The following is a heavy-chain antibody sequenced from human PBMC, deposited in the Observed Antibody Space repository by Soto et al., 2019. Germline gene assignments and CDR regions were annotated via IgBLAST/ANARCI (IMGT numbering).Heavy chain of an antibody. CDR1: GGSISSGGYY. CDR3: ARASSTRGYSYGYWFDP. V-gene: IGHV4-31*03. D-gene: IGHD5-18*01. CDR2: IYYSGST. Sequence: QVQLQESGPGLVKPSQTLSLTCTVSGGSISSGGYYWSWIRQHPGKGLEWIGYIYYSGSTYYNPSHKRRVTISVATSTHPFSLKLSSVTAADTAVYYCARASSTRGYSYGYWFDPWGQGTLVTVSS. J-gene: IGHJ5*02.